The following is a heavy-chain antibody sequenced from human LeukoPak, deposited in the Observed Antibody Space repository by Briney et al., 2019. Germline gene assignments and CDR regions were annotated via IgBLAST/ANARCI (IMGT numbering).Heavy chain of an antibody. Sequence: GGSLRLSCAASGFTFDDYAMHWVRQAPGKGLEWVSGISWNSGSIGYADSVKGRFTTSRDNAKNSLYLQINSLRAEDTALYYCAKGRYYYGSGSSQHFDYWGQGTLVTVSS. D-gene: IGHD3-10*01. CDR3: AKGRYYYGSGSSQHFDY. J-gene: IGHJ4*02. V-gene: IGHV3-9*01. CDR1: GFTFDDYA. CDR2: ISWNSGSI.